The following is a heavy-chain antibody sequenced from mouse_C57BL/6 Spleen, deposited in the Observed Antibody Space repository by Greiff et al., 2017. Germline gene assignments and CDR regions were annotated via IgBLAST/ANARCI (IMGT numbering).Heavy chain of an antibody. J-gene: IGHJ2*01. CDR2: IDPSDSYT. D-gene: IGHD1-1*01. Sequence: QVQLQQSGAELVMPGASVKLSCKASGYTFTSYWMHWVKQRPGQGLEWIGEIDPSDSYTNYNQKFKGKSTLTVDKSSSTAYMQLSSLTSEDSAVYYCARSSYYGSRGDYWGQGTTLTVSS. CDR1: GYTFTSYW. V-gene: IGHV1-69*01. CDR3: ARSSYYGSRGDY.